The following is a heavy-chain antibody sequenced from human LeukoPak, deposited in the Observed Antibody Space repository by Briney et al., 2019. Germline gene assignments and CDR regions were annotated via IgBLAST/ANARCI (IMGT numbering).Heavy chain of an antibody. J-gene: IGHJ4*02. CDR2: ISSSSSYI. CDR3: AREYYDFWSGYYPPYYFDY. D-gene: IGHD3-3*01. CDR1: GFTFSSCS. V-gene: IGHV3-21*01. Sequence: PGGSLRLSCAASGFTFSSCSMNWVRQAPGKGLEWVSSISSSSSYIYYADSVKGRFTISRDNAKNSLYLQMNSLRAEDTAVYYCAREYYDFWSGYYPPYYFDYWGQGTLVTVSS.